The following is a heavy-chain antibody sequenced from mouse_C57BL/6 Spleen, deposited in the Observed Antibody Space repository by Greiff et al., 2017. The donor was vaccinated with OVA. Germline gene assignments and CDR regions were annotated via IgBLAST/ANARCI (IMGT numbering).Heavy chain of an antibody. Sequence: QVQLQQSGPELVKPGASVKISCKASGYAFSSSWMNWVKQRPGKGLEWIGRIYPGDGDTNYNGKFKGKATLTAAKSSSPAYMQLSSLSSEDSAVYFCARSGGSGYDYDSGYFDDGGQGTTLTVSS. CDR3: ARSGGSGYDYDSGYFDD. D-gene: IGHD2-4*01. CDR1: GYAFSSSW. CDR2: IYPGDGDT. V-gene: IGHV1-82*01. J-gene: IGHJ2*01.